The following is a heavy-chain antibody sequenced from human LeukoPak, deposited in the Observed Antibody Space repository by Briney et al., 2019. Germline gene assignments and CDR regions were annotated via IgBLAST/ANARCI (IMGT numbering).Heavy chain of an antibody. D-gene: IGHD4-17*01. J-gene: IGHJ5*02. Sequence: GRSLRLSCAASGFTFSSYSMNWVRQAPGKGLEWVSSISSSSSYKYYADSVKGRFTISRDNAKNSLYLQMNSLRAEDTAVYYCARALLQGTVTPNWFDPWGQGTLVTVSS. CDR3: ARALLQGTVTPNWFDP. CDR2: ISSSSSYK. CDR1: GFTFSSYS. V-gene: IGHV3-21*01.